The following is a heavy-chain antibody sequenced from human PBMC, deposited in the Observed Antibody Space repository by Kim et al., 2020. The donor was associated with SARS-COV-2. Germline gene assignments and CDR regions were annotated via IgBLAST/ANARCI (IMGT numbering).Heavy chain of an antibody. V-gene: IGHV3-48*02. D-gene: IGHD3-22*01. Sequence: GGSLRLSCAASGFTFSRYRMNWVRQAPGKGLEWVSYISSTSITIYYADSVKGRFTISRDNAKNSLYLQMNSLRDEDTAVYYCASQYYYDSSGRVPFDYWGQGTLVTVSS. CDR1: GFTFSRYR. CDR2: ISSTSITI. CDR3: ASQYYYDSSGRVPFDY. J-gene: IGHJ4*02.